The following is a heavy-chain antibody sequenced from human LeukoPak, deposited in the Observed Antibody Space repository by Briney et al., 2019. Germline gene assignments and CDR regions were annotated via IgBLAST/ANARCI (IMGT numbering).Heavy chain of an antibody. D-gene: IGHD2-2*01. CDR2: ISSDGYTM. J-gene: IGHJ4*02. CDR1: GFTLSNYN. V-gene: IGHV3-48*01. CDR3: ARPYCSSSSCPTFVH. Sequence: GGSLRLSCAASGFTLSNYNMNWVRQAPGKGLEGVSYISSDGYTMFYADSVQGRFTISSDNAINSLFLQMNSLRAEVTPIYYCARPYCSSSSCPTFVHWGQGTPVTVSS.